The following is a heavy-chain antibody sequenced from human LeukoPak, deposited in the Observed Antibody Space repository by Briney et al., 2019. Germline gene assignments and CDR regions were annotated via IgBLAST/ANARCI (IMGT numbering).Heavy chain of an antibody. CDR3: ANHFGGGRLMNYGSGVNFDY. J-gene: IGHJ4*02. Sequence: PGGSLRLSCAASGFTFSSYGMSWVRQAPGKGLEWVSSISGSGGSTYYADSVKGRFTISRDNAKNTLYLQMNCLRAENTAVYYSANHFGGGRLMNYGSGVNFDYWGQGTLVTVSS. CDR1: GFTFSSYG. V-gene: IGHV3-23*01. D-gene: IGHD3-10*01. CDR2: ISGSGGST.